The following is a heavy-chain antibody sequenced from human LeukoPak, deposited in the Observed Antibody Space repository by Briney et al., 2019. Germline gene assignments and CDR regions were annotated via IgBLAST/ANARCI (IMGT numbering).Heavy chain of an antibody. V-gene: IGHV1-18*01. Sequence: GASVKVSCKASGYTFTSYGISWVRQAPGQGLEWMGWISAYNGNTNYAQKLRGRVTMTTDTSTSTAYMELRSLRSDDTAVYYCARDKLRFLELGVGAFDIWGQGTMVTVSS. CDR1: GYTFTSYG. CDR2: ISAYNGNT. CDR3: ARDKLRFLELGVGAFDI. J-gene: IGHJ3*02. D-gene: IGHD3-3*01.